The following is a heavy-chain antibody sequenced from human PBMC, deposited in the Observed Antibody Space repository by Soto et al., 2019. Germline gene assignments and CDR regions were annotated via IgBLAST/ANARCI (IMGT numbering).Heavy chain of an antibody. J-gene: IGHJ4*02. V-gene: IGHV4-4*02. CDR3: ARDKITGLFDY. CDR1: GGSISSGNW. D-gene: IGHD2-8*02. CDR2: INHSGST. Sequence: TSETLSLTCAVSGGSISSGNWWSWVRQPPGTGLEWIGEINHSGSTNYNPSLKSRVTISVDTSKNQFSLKLTSVTAADTAVYYCARDKITGLFDYWGQGTLVTVSS.